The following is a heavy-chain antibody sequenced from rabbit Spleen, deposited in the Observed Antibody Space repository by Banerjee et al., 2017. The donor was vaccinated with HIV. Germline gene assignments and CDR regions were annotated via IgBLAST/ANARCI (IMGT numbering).Heavy chain of an antibody. V-gene: IGHV1S40*01. CDR2: IHGGSNGNT. D-gene: IGHD7-1*01. Sequence: QSLEESGGDLVKPGASLTLTCTASGISFSAGYYMCWVRQAPGKGLEWIACIHGGSNGNTYYASWAKGRFTISKTSSTTVTLQMTSLTDADTATYFCARFYAGYGDFGYAAMWGPGTLV. J-gene: IGHJ4*01. CDR3: ARFYAGYGDFGYAAM. CDR1: GISFSAGYY.